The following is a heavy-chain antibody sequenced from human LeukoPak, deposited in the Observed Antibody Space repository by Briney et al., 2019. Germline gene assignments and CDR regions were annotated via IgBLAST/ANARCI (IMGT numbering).Heavy chain of an antibody. Sequence: SETLSHTCTVSGDSVSGHYWSWIRQTPGKGLEWIGYVSYSGGTNYNPSLKRRVSISLDTSKNQFSLKLSSPAAADPAVYYCARAPMAVTTSAFPDAFDFWGQGTMVTVSS. CDR1: GDSVSGHY. CDR2: VSYSGGT. J-gene: IGHJ3*01. V-gene: IGHV4-59*02. CDR3: ARAPMAVTTSAFPDAFDF. D-gene: IGHD1-1*01.